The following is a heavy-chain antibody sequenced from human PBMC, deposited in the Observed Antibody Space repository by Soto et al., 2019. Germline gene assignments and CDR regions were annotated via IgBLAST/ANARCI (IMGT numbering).Heavy chain of an antibody. D-gene: IGHD3-3*01. Sequence: WGSLRLSCAASGFTFSSYSMNWVRQAPGKGLEWVSYISSSSSTIYYADSVKGRFTISRDNAKNSLYLQMNSLRDEDTAVYYCAREGAYYDFWSGYPDSDYFDYWGQGTLVTVSS. CDR2: ISSSSSTI. J-gene: IGHJ4*02. V-gene: IGHV3-48*02. CDR3: AREGAYYDFWSGYPDSDYFDY. CDR1: GFTFSSYS.